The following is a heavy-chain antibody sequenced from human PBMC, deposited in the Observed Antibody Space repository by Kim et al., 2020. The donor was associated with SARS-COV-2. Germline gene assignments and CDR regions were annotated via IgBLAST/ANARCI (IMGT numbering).Heavy chain of an antibody. CDR1: GYTFTSYD. CDR3: ATFHFDWLLHLNGRFDP. D-gene: IGHD3-9*01. Sequence: ASVKVSCKASGYTFTSYDINWVRQATGQGLEWMGWMNPNSGNTGYAQKFQGRVTMTRNTSISTAYMELSSLRSEDTAVYYCATFHFDWLLHLNGRFDPWGQGTLVTVSS. CDR2: MNPNSGNT. J-gene: IGHJ5*02. V-gene: IGHV1-8*01.